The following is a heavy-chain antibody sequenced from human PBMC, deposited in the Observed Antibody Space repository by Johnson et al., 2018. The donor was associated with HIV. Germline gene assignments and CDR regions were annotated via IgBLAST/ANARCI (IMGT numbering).Heavy chain of an antibody. CDR3: AREFRYSSSPAHYAFDI. CDR1: GFPFSSYW. D-gene: IGHD6-6*01. J-gene: IGHJ3*02. Sequence: PLVESGGGLVQPGGSLRLSCAASGFPFSSYWMSWVRQAPGKGLEWVANIKQDGSEKYYVDSVKGRFTISRDNAKNSLYLQMNSLRAEDTAVYYCAREFRYSSSPAHYAFDIWGQGTMVTVSS. V-gene: IGHV3-7*05. CDR2: IKQDGSEK.